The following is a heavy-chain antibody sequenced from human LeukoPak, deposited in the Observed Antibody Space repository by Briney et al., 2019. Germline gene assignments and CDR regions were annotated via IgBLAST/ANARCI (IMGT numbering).Heavy chain of an antibody. CDR1: GYSFTYW. CDR3: ARQDGSGRYYFDY. Sequence: GESLKISCKGSGYSFTYWIGWVRQMPGKGLEWMGIIYSGDSHTKYSPSFQGRVTISADKSISTAYLQWSSLEASDTAMYYCARQDGSGRYYFDYRGQGTLVTVSS. CDR2: IYSGDSHT. V-gene: IGHV5-51*01. D-gene: IGHD1-26*01. J-gene: IGHJ4*02.